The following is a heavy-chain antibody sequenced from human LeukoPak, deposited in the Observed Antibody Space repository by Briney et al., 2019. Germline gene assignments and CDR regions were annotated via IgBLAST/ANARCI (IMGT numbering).Heavy chain of an antibody. J-gene: IGHJ4*02. V-gene: IGHV3-7*01. Sequence: PGGSLRLSCAASGFTFSRYWMSWVRQAPGKGLEWVANIKQDGSEKYYVDSVKGRFTISRDNAKNSLYLQMNSLRAEDTAVYYCARSAGSSSWYEGYYFDYWGQRTLVTVSS. CDR2: IKQDGSEK. CDR1: GFTFSRYW. D-gene: IGHD6-13*01. CDR3: ARSAGSSSWYEGYYFDY.